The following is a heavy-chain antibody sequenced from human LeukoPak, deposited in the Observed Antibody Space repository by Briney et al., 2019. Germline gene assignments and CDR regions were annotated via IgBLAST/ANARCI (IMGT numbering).Heavy chain of an antibody. CDR3: ARDYVVNYFDY. J-gene: IGHJ4*02. CDR1: GFTFSSYG. CDR2: IWYDGSNK. Sequence: TGRSLRLSCAASGFTFSSYGMHWVRQAPGKGLEWVAVIWYDGSNKYYADSVKGRFTISGDNSKNTLYLQMNSLRAEDTAVYYCARDYVVNYFDYWGQGTLVTVSS. V-gene: IGHV3-33*01. D-gene: IGHD3-16*01.